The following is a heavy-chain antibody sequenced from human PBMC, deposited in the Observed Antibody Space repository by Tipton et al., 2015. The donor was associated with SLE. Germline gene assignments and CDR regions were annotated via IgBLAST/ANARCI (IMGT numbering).Heavy chain of an antibody. CDR1: GGSISSYY. CDR3: AREGSSWYADY. D-gene: IGHD6-13*01. CDR2: VYYTGST. Sequence: TLSLTCSVSGGSISSYYWSWIRQPPGKGLEWIGYVYYTGSTNYNPSLKSRVTISVDTSKNQFSLKLSSVTAADTAVYYCAREGSSWYADYWGQGTLVTVSS. V-gene: IGHV4-59*12. J-gene: IGHJ4*02.